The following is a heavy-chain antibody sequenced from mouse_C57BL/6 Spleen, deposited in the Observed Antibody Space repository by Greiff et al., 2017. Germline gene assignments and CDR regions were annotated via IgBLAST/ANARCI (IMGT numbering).Heavy chain of an antibody. CDR2: IYPGSGST. CDR1: GYTFTSYW. D-gene: IGHD2-4*01. V-gene: IGHV1-55*01. Sequence: VQLQQPGAELVKPGASVKMSCKACGYTFTSYWITWVKQRPGQGLEWIGDIYPGSGSTNYNEKFKSKATLTVDTSSSTAYMQLSSLTSEDSADYCGRRWDYDEEGYAMGCRGQGATVT. CDR3: RRWDYDEEGYAMGC. J-gene: IGHJ4*01.